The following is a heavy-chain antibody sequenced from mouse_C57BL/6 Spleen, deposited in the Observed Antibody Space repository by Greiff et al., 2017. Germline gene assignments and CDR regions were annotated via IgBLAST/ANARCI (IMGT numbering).Heavy chain of an antibody. D-gene: IGHD3-2*02. CDR2: INPNYGTT. J-gene: IGHJ4*01. CDR1: GYSFTDYN. CDR3: ARGGSSGDVKDYYAMDY. V-gene: IGHV1-39*01. Sequence: VQLKESGPELVKPGASVKISCKASGYSFTDYNMNWVKQSNGKSLEWIGVINPNYGTTSYNQKFKGKATLTVDQSSSTAYMQLSSLPSEDSAVEYCARGGSSGDVKDYYAMDYWGQGTSVTVSS.